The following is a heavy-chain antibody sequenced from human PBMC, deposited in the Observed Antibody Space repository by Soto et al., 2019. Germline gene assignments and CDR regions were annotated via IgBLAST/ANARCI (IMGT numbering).Heavy chain of an antibody. CDR2: IYWDDDK. J-gene: IGHJ4*02. D-gene: IGHD2-15*01. Sequence: QITLKESGPPLVRPAQTLTLTCAFSGFSLTTTRMGVAWIRQPPGKALEWLALIYWDDDKRYSPSLKNRLTVSKDTSTNRVVLTITNISPDDTGTYFCAHAGDVGLLSFDRWGPGTLVTVSS. CDR1: GFSLTTTRMG. CDR3: AHAGDVGLLSFDR. V-gene: IGHV2-5*02.